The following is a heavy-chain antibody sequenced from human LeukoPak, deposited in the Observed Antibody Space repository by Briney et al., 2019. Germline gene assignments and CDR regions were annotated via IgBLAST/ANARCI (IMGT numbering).Heavy chain of an antibody. Sequence: PGGSLRLSCAASGFTFSSSGMHWVRRAPGKGLEWVSVISYDGSTKYYADSVKGRFTISRDNSNNTLYLQMNSLTSEDTAFYSCAKSAVRDSWSQPLDSWGQGTLVTVSS. CDR3: AKSAVRDSWSQPLDS. J-gene: IGHJ4*02. CDR1: GFTFSSSG. V-gene: IGHV3-30*18. D-gene: IGHD6-13*01. CDR2: ISYDGSTK.